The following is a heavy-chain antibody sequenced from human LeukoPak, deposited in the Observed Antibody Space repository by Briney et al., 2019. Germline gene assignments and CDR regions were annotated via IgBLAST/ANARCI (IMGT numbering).Heavy chain of an antibody. V-gene: IGHV4-59*11. D-gene: IGHD3-3*01. J-gene: IGHJ5*02. CDR1: GGSISSHY. CDR2: IYYSGST. Sequence: PSETLSLTCTVSGGSISSHYWSWIRQPPGKGLEWIGYIYYSGSTNYNPSLKSRVTISVDTSKNQFSLKLSSVSAADTAVYYCARRVAYYDFWSGYYTVTGGWFDPWGQGTLVTVSS. CDR3: ARRVAYYDFWSGYYTVTGGWFDP.